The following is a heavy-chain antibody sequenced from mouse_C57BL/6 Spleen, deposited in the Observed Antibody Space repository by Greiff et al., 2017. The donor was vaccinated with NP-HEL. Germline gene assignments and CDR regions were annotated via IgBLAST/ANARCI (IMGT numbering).Heavy chain of an antibody. D-gene: IGHD2-5*01. CDR2: ISSGSSTI. J-gene: IGHJ4*01. V-gene: IGHV5-17*01. CDR1: GFTFSDYG. Sequence: DVKLVESGGGLVKPGGSLKLSCAASGFTFSDYGMHWVRQAPEKGLEWVAYISSGSSTIYYADTVKGRFTISRDNAKNTLFLQMTSLRSEDTAMYYCAYPYYSNYDAMDYWGQGTSVTVSS. CDR3: AYPYYSNYDAMDY.